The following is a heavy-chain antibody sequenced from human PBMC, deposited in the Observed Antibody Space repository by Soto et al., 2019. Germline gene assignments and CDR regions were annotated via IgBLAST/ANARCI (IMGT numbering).Heavy chain of an antibody. CDR3: ARVVLGTIREWPAYFDY. CDR1: GGSTSSSNW. V-gene: IGHV4-4*02. D-gene: IGHD3-3*01. CDR2: IYHSGST. J-gene: IGHJ4*02. Sequence: PSETLSLTCAVSGGSTSSSNWWSWVRQPPGKGLEWIGEIYHSGSTNYNPSLKSRVTISVDKSKNQFSLKLSSVTAADTAVYYCARVVLGTIREWPAYFDYWGQGTLVTVSS.